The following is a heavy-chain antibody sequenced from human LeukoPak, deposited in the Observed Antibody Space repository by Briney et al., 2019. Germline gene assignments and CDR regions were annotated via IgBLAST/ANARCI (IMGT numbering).Heavy chain of an antibody. CDR1: SGSISSYY. CDR3: ARGRNYYDSSGYGY. Sequence: SETLSLTCTVSSGSISSYYWSWIRQPPGKGLEWIGYIYYSGSTNYNPSLKSRVTISVDTSKNQFSLKLSSVTAADTAVYYCARGRNYYDSSGYGYWGQGTLVTVSS. V-gene: IGHV4-59*01. J-gene: IGHJ4*02. D-gene: IGHD3-22*01. CDR2: IYYSGST.